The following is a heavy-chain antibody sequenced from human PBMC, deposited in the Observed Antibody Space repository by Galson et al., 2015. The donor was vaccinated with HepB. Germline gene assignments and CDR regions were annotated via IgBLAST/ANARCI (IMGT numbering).Heavy chain of an antibody. J-gene: IGHJ4*02. CDR2: INAGNGNT. V-gene: IGHV1-3*01. Sequence: SVKVSCKASGYTFTSYAMHWVRQAPGQRLEWMGWINAGNGNTKYSQKFQGRVTITRDTSASTAYMELSSLRSEDTAVYYCARVNPGSGWYHHFDYWGQGTLVTVSS. CDR3: ARVNPGSGWYHHFDY. D-gene: IGHD6-19*01. CDR1: GYTFTSYA.